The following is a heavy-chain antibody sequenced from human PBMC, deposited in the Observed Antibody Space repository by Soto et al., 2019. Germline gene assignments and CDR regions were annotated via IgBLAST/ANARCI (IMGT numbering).Heavy chain of an antibody. J-gene: IGHJ4*02. Sequence: QVQLVESGGGVVQPGRSLRLSCAASGFTFSSYAMHWVRQAPGKGLEWVAVISYDGSNKYYADSVKGRFTISRDNSKNTLYLQMNSLRAEETAVYYCAREVEMATIFDYWGQGTLVTVSS. V-gene: IGHV3-30-3*01. D-gene: IGHD5-12*01. CDR1: GFTFSSYA. CDR3: AREVEMATIFDY. CDR2: ISYDGSNK.